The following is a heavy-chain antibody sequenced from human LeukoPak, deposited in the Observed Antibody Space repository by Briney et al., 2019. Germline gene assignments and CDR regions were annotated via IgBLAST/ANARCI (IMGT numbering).Heavy chain of an antibody. CDR2: ISTNGDST. D-gene: IGHD3-10*01. CDR3: AVAGSGTFDI. CDR1: GFTFSDYA. Sequence: AGSLRLSCTASGFTFSDYAMSWVRQAPGKGLKWVSTISTNGDSTYYADSVKGRFTISRDNSRNTLALQMNSLRVEDTAVYYCAVAGSGTFDIWGQGTVVIVSS. V-gene: IGHV3-23*01. J-gene: IGHJ3*02.